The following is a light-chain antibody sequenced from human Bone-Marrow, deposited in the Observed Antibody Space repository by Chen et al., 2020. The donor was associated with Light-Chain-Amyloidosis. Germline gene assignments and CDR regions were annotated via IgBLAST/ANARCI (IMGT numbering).Light chain of an antibody. Sequence: DIRMTQSPPTLSASVGDRVTITYRASQDIGYWLAWFQQKPGKAPNLLIYKASNLQRGVPSRFTGSGSGTEFTLTIDSLQPDDFALYFCQQYKSYTFTFGQGTQL. V-gene: IGKV1-5*03. J-gene: IGKJ2*01. CDR2: KAS. CDR1: QDIGYW. CDR3: QQYKSYTFT.